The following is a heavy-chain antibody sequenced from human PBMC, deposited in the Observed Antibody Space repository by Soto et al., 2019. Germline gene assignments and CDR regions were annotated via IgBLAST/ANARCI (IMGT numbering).Heavy chain of an antibody. Sequence: PSETLSLTCTVSGGSISSGGYYWSWIRQHPGKGLEWIGYIYYSGSTYYNPSLKSRVTVSVDTSKNQFSLKLSSVTAADTAVYYCARDAPGYSGYDYFDYWGQGTLVTVSS. J-gene: IGHJ4*02. V-gene: IGHV4-31*03. CDR2: IYYSGST. CDR1: GGSISSGGYY. D-gene: IGHD5-12*01. CDR3: ARDAPGYSGYDYFDY.